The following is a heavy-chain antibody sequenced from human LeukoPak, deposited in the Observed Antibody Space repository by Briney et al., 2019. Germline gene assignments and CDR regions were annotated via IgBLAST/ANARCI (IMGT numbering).Heavy chain of an antibody. CDR3: SGVSIEGYYGSSAYYYFDY. J-gene: IGHJ4*02. D-gene: IGHD3-22*01. CDR1: GGSISSGCYS. Sequence: SETLSLTCTVSGGSISSGCYSWSWIRQPAGKGLEWIGRIYTSGSTNYNPSLKSRVTISVDTSKNQFSLKLSSVTAADTAVYYCSGVSIEGYYGSSAYYYFDYWGQGTLVTVSS. V-gene: IGHV4-61*02. CDR2: IYTSGST.